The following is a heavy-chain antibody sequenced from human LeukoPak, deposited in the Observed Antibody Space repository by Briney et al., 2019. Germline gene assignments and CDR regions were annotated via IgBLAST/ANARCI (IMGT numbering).Heavy chain of an antibody. V-gene: IGHV3-7*01. J-gene: IGHJ5*02. CDR3: ARDGATYYYDSSGYYPS. CDR2: IKQDGSEK. CDR1: GFTFSSYW. D-gene: IGHD3-22*01. Sequence: PGGSLRLSCAASGFTFSSYWMSWVRQAPGKGLEWVANIKQDGSEKYYVDSVKGRFTISRDNAKNSLYLQMNSLRAKDTAVYYCARDGATYYYDSSGYYPSWGQGTLVTVSS.